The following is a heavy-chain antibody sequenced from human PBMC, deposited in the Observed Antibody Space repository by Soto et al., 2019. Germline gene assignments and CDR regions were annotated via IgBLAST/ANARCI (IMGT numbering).Heavy chain of an antibody. J-gene: IGHJ3*02. CDR3: ARVWGGAFDI. Sequence: SETLSLTCAVSGGSMSSSNWWSWVRQPPGKGLEWIGYIYYSGSTNYNPSLKSRVTISVDTSKNQFSLKLSSVTAADTAVYYCARVWGGAFDIWGQGTMVTVSS. V-gene: IGHV4-4*02. CDR2: IYYSGST. CDR1: GGSMSSSNW. D-gene: IGHD3-10*01.